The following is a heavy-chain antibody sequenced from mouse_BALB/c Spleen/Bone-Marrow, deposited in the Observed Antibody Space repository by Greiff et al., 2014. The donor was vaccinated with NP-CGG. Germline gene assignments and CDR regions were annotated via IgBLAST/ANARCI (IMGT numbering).Heavy chain of an antibody. Sequence: EVQLQQSGPELVKPGASVKMSCKASGYTFTDYYMKWVKQNPGKSLEWIGDINPNNGDAFYNQKFKAKATLTVDKSSSTAYLQVNSLTSEDSAVYYCARGTRATYYWGQGTLVTVSA. CDR1: GYTFTDYY. CDR2: INPNNGDA. D-gene: IGHD3-1*01. J-gene: IGHJ3*01. V-gene: IGHV1-26*01. CDR3: ARGTRATYY.